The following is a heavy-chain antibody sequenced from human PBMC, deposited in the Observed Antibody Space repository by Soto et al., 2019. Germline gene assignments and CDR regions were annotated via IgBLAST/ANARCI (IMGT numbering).Heavy chain of an antibody. V-gene: IGHV4-38-2*01. D-gene: IGHD6-13*01. J-gene: IGHJ4*02. Sequence: PSDTLSLTCAVSGYSISSGYYWGWIRQPPGKGLEWIGSIYHSGSTYYNPSLKSRVTISVDTSKNQFSLKLSSVTAADTAVYYCAGLSIAAAGLYYWGQGTLVTVYS. CDR3: AGLSIAAAGLYY. CDR1: GYSISSGYY. CDR2: IYHSGST.